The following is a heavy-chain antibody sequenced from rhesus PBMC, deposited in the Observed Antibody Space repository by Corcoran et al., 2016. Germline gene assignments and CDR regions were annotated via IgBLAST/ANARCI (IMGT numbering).Heavy chain of an antibody. CDR1: GGSIRSNY. CDR2: IYSSGGSP. J-gene: IGHJ4*01. D-gene: IGHD3-34*01. CDR3: ARETPTGVIDY. V-gene: IGHV4-160*01. Sequence: QVQLQESGPGLVKPSETLSLTCAVSGGSIRSNYWSWIRQAPGKGLEWIGRIYSSGGSPDYNPSLQSRVTISTDTSKNQFSLKLSSVTAADTAVYYCARETPTGVIDYWGQGVLVTVSS.